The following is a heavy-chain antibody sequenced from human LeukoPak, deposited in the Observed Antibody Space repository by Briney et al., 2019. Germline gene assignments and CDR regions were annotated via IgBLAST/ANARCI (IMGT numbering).Heavy chain of an antibody. CDR1: GFTFDNYP. CDR2: ISGSGGTT. J-gene: IGHJ3*02. D-gene: IGHD2-21*02. CDR3: AYAMVVTAGGTVGFDI. Sequence: GGSLRLSCTASGFTFDNYPMSWVRQAPGKGLEWVSAISGSGGTTYYADSVKGRFTISRDNSKNTLYLQMNSLRARDTAIYYCAYAMVVTAGGTVGFDIWGQGTMVTVSS. V-gene: IGHV3-23*01.